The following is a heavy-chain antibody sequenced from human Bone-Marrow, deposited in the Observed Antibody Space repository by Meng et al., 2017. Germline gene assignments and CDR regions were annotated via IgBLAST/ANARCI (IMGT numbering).Heavy chain of an antibody. CDR2: ISGSGGST. Sequence: EVHVLESGGGLVQPGGSLRHPCAASGFTFSSYAMSWVRQAPGKGLEWVSTISGSGGSTYYADSVKGRFTISRDNSKNTLYLQMNSLRAEDTAVYYCAKVWEWELTRRLDYWGQGTLVTVSS. D-gene: IGHD1-26*01. V-gene: IGHV3-23*01. CDR1: GFTFSSYA. CDR3: AKVWEWELTRRLDY. J-gene: IGHJ4*02.